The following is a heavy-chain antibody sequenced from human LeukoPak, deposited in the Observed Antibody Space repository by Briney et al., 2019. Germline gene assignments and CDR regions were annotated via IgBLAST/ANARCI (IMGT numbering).Heavy chain of an antibody. J-gene: IGHJ4*02. Sequence: PGGSLRLSCAASGFTFSRSWMDWVSQAPGKGLEWVANIKEDGSETHYVDSAKGRFTISRDNAKSSLYLQMDSLRVEDTAIYYCSESLNYWGQGTLVTVSS. CDR1: GFTFSRSW. CDR2: IKEDGSET. CDR3: SESLNY. V-gene: IGHV3-7*01.